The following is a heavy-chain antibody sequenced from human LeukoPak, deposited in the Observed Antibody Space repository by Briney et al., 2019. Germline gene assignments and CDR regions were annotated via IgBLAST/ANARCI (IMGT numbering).Heavy chain of an antibody. Sequence: PSETLSLTCTVSGGSISSYYWSWIRQPPGKGLEWIGYIYYSGSTTYNPSLKSRLTMSVDTSKNQCSLKLSSVTAADKAVYYCARAGLGYCSGGSCSSAPLDAFDIWGQGRMVTVSS. J-gene: IGHJ3*02. CDR2: IYYSGST. CDR3: ARAGLGYCSGGSCSSAPLDAFDI. CDR1: GGSISSYY. V-gene: IGHV4-59*12. D-gene: IGHD2-15*01.